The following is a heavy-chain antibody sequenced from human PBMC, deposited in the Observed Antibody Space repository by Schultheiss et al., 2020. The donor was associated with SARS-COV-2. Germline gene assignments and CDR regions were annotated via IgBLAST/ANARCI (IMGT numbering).Heavy chain of an antibody. D-gene: IGHD1-1*01. CDR1: GFAFSSYA. CDR3: AKNWNYVDY. J-gene: IGHJ4*02. CDR2: ISSGSSYI. Sequence: GGSLRLSCAASGFAFSSYALHWVRRAPGKGLEWVSSISSGSSYIYYADSVKGRFTISRDTARNSLYLQMNSLRPEDTAVYYCAKNWNYVDYWGQGTLVTVSS. V-gene: IGHV3-21*01.